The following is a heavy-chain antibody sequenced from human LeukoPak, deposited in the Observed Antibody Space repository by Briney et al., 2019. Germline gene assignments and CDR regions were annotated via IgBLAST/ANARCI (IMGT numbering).Heavy chain of an antibody. V-gene: IGHV1-18*01. Sequence: EASVKVSCKASGYTFTSYGISWVRQAPGQGLEWMGWISAYNGNANYAQKLQGRVTMTTDTTTSTAYMELRRLTSDVKAVSSCARSGSRGYFDYWGQGTLVTVSS. D-gene: IGHD3-22*01. CDR2: ISAYNGNA. CDR1: GYTFTSYG. J-gene: IGHJ4*02. CDR3: ARSGSRGYFDY.